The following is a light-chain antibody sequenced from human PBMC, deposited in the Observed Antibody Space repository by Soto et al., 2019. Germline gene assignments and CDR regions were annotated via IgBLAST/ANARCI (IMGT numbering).Light chain of an antibody. Sequence: QSVLTQPASVSGSPGQSITISCTGTSSDVANYNFVSWYQQHPGKAPKLVIYEVSNRPSGVSSRFSGSKSGNTASLNISGLQVEDEAYYYCTSYSSTNRVTFGGGTKLPVL. CDR3: TSYSSTNRVT. CDR2: EVS. V-gene: IGLV2-14*01. J-gene: IGLJ2*01. CDR1: SSDVANYNF.